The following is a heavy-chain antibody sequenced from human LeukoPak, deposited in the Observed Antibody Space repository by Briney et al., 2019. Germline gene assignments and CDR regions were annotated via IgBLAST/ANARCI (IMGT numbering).Heavy chain of an antibody. CDR1: GGSISSSSYY. D-gene: IGHD5-18*01. J-gene: IGHJ4*02. CDR2: IYYSGST. CDR3: ARVRDTAMVGY. Sequence: PSETLSLTCTVSGGSISSSSYYWGWIRQPPGKGLEWIGSIYYSGSTYYNPSLKSRVTISVDTSKNQFSLKLSSVTAADTAVYYCARVRDTAMVGYWGQGTLVTVSS. V-gene: IGHV4-39*07.